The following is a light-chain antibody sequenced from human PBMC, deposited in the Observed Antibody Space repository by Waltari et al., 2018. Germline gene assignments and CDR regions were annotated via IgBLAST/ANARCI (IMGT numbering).Light chain of an antibody. J-gene: IGKJ2*01. CDR1: QRVTSN. V-gene: IGKV3-15*01. CDR2: ETS. CDR3: QQYNDWPPYT. Sequence: EVVMTQSPVTLSVSPGERATLSCRASQRVTSNLAWYQQKAGQPPRLLISETSTRVTGVPARFSGSGSGTEFTLTISSLQSEDSAVYYCQQYNDWPPYTFGQGTKLEIK.